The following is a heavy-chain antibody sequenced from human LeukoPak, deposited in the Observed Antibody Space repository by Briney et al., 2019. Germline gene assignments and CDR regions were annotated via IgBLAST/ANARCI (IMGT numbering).Heavy chain of an antibody. V-gene: IGHV3-53*01. CDR2: IYSGGST. D-gene: IGHD2-15*01. CDR1: GFTVSSNS. CDR3: ATGVAFDY. Sequence: GGSLRLPCAASGFTVSSNSMSWVRQAPGKGLEWVSVIYSGGSTYYADSVKGRFTISRDNSKNTLFLQMNSLRVEDTAVYYCATGVAFDYWGQGTLVTVSS. J-gene: IGHJ4*02.